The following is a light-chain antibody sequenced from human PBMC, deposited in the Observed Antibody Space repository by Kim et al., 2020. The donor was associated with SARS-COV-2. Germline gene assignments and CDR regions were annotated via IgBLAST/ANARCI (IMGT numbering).Light chain of an antibody. J-gene: IGKJ1*01. CDR1: QSINSW. V-gene: IGKV1-5*03. CDR3: QQYNSYVWT. CDR2: KAS. Sequence: DIQMTQSPSTLSASVGDRVTITCRASQSINSWLAWYQQKPGKAPKLLIYKASSLESEVPSRFSGSGSGTEFTLTISSLQPDDFATYYCQQYNSYVWTFGQGTKVDIK.